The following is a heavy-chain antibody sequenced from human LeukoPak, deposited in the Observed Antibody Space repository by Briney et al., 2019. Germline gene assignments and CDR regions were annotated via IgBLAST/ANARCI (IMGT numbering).Heavy chain of an antibody. J-gene: IGHJ4*02. CDR2: INPNSGGT. D-gene: IGHD2-2*01. CDR1: GYTFTSYG. Sequence: ASVKVSCKASGYTFTSYGISWVRQAPGQGLEWMGWINPNSGGTNYAQKFQGRVTMTRDTSISTAYMELRSLRSDDTAVYYCARYCSSTSCPFDYWGQGTLVTVSS. V-gene: IGHV1-2*02. CDR3: ARYCSSTSCPFDY.